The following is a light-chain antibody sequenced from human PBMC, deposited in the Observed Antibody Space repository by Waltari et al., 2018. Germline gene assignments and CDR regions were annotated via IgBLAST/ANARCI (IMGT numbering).Light chain of an antibody. Sequence: SVFTQPPSVSAASRQKVTISCTRSPPNIGKNYVSWYQQFPGTAPKLLIYEDDKRPSGISGRCSGSKSGTSATLDIHGLQTGDEADYYCGTWDSSMSVGVLGGGTKVTVL. V-gene: IGLV1-51*01. J-gene: IGLJ2*01. CDR1: PPNIGKNY. CDR2: EDD. CDR3: GTWDSSMSVGV.